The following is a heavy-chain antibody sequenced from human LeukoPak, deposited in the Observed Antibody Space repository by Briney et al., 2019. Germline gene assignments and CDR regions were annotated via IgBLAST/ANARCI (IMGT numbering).Heavy chain of an antibody. CDR2: ISGSGGST. CDR3: AKEVRGVVPAANDY. Sequence: AGGSLTLSCAASGFTFSSYAMSWVRQAPGKGLEWVSAISGSGGSTYYADSVKGRFTISRDTSKNTLYLQMNSLRAEDTAVYYCAKEVRGVVPAANDYWGQGTLVTVSS. D-gene: IGHD2-2*01. CDR1: GFTFSSYA. J-gene: IGHJ4*02. V-gene: IGHV3-23*01.